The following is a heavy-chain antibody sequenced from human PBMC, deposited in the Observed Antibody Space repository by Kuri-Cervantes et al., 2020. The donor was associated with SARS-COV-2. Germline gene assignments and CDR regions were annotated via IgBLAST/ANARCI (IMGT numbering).Heavy chain of an antibody. D-gene: IGHD3-10*01. J-gene: IGHJ4*02. CDR1: GSTFRHCN. V-gene: IGHV3-21*01. Sequence: GGSLRLSCAASGSTFRHCNMRWVRPTPGKGLEWASFISDRNSFMYYSDSVKGRFTISRDNSKNTLYLQMNSLRAEDTAVYYCATGLLWFGEFHYWGQGTLVTVSS. CDR2: ISDRNSFM. CDR3: ATGLLWFGEFHY.